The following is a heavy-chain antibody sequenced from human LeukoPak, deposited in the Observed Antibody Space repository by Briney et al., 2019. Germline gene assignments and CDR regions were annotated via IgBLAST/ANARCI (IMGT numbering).Heavy chain of an antibody. J-gene: IGHJ6*03. CDR3: ARYYYDILTGYYSRGDYYYYYMDV. CDR2: ISSSGSTI. D-gene: IGHD3-9*01. Sequence: GGSLRLSCAASGFTFSDYYMSWIRQAPGKGLKWVSYISSSGSTIYYADSVKGRFTISRDNAKNSLYLQMNSLRAEDTAVYYCARYYYDILTGYYSRGDYYYYYMDVWGKGTTVTVSS. V-gene: IGHV3-11*04. CDR1: GFTFSDYY.